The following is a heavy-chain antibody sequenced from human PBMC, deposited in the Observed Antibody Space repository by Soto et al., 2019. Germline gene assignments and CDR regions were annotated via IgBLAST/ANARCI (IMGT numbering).Heavy chain of an antibody. Sequence: QFQRVQSGGEVKKPGASVKVSCKASGYTFTSYGITWVRQAPGQGLEWMGWSSAYNGVTKYAQKVQDRVTMTTDTSTSTAYMELRILRADDTAVYYGARGPRSGYCSGGSCNYFDYWGQGTLVTVSS. V-gene: IGHV1-18*01. CDR2: SSAYNGVT. J-gene: IGHJ4*02. D-gene: IGHD2-15*01. CDR1: GYTFTSYG. CDR3: ARGPRSGYCSGGSCNYFDY.